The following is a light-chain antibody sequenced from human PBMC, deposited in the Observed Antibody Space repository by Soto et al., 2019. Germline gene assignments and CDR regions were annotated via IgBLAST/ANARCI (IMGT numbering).Light chain of an antibody. CDR1: SSDVGRYNI. Sequence: QSALTQPASVSGSPGQSVTISCTGTSSDVGRYNIVSWYQQHPGKAPKLMIYDGSKRPSGVSNRFSGSKSGNTASLTISGLQAEDDADYYCCSYAGSSTYVFGTGTKLTVL. J-gene: IGLJ1*01. V-gene: IGLV2-23*01. CDR3: CSYAGSSTYV. CDR2: DGS.